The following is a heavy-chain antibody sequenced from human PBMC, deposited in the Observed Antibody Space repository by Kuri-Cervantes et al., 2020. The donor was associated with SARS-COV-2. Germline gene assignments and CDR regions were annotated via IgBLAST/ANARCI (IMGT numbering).Heavy chain of an antibody. CDR1: GYTFTGYY. V-gene: IGHV1-2*02. CDR2: INPNSGST. D-gene: IGHD5-18*01. CDR3: ARDCTSFGYSYGHAFDI. J-gene: IGHJ3*02. Sequence: ASVKVSCTASGYTFTGYYMHWVRQAPGQGLEWMGWINPNSGSTNYAQKFQGRVTMTRDTSISTAYMELSRLRSDDTAVYYCARDCTSFGYSYGHAFDIWGQGTMVTVSS.